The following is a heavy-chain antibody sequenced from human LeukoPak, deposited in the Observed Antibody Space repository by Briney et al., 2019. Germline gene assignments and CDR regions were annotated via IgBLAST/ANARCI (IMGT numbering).Heavy chain of an antibody. D-gene: IGHD6-13*01. V-gene: IGHV3-7*01. CDR1: GFTFSSYW. CDR3: AKDRSSTWYGAFDI. J-gene: IGHJ3*02. CDR2: IKQDGSEK. Sequence: PGGSLRLPCAASGFTFSSYWMSWVRQAPGKGLEWVANIKQDGSEKYYVDSVKGRFTISRDNAKNSLYLQMNSLRAEDTAVYCCAKDRSSTWYGAFDIWGQGTMVIVSS.